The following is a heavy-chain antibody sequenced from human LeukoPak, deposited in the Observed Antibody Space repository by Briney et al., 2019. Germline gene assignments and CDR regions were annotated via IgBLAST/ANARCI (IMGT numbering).Heavy chain of an antibody. CDR2: ISWNSGSI. J-gene: IGHJ4*02. V-gene: IGHV3-9*01. Sequence: GRSLRLSCAASGFTFDDYAMHWVRQAPGKGLKWVSGISWNSGSIGYADSVKGRFTISRDNSKNSLYLQMNSLRTEDTALYYCAKDKGTYVLRYFDWLFSLDYWGQGTLVTVSS. CDR3: AKDKGTYVLRYFDWLFSLDY. CDR1: GFTFDDYA. D-gene: IGHD3-9*01.